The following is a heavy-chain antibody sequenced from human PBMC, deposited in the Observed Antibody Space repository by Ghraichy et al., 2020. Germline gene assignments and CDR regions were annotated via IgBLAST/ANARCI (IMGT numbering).Heavy chain of an antibody. V-gene: IGHV4-39*01. J-gene: IGHJ4*02. Sequence: SETLSLTCTVSGGSISSSSYYWGWIRQPPGKGLEWIGSIYYSGSTYYNPSLKSRVTISVDTSKNQFSLKLSSVTAADTAVYYCARQLAAHAGLDYWGQGTLVTVSS. CDR2: IYYSGST. CDR1: GGSISSSSYY. CDR3: ARQLAAHAGLDY. D-gene: IGHD6-6*01.